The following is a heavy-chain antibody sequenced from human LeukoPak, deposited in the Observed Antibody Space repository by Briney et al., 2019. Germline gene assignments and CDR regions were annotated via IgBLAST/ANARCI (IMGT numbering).Heavy chain of an antibody. CDR2: IYTSGST. Sequence: SETLSLTCTVSGGSISSGSYYWSWIRQPAGKGLGWIGRIYTSGSTNYNPSLKSRVTISVDTSKNQFSLKLSSVTAAGTAVYYCARDHVGIDPWGQGTLVTVSS. CDR1: GGSISSGSYY. J-gene: IGHJ5*02. D-gene: IGHD7-27*01. V-gene: IGHV4-61*02. CDR3: ARDHVGIDP.